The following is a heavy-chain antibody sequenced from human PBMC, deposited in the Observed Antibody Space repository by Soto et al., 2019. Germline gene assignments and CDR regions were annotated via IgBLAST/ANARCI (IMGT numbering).Heavy chain of an antibody. J-gene: IGHJ4*02. CDR2: INPNSGGT. CDR3: AGARITGTTFSPFDY. V-gene: IGHV1-2*04. CDR1: GYTFTGYY. Sequence: ASVKVSCKASGYTFTGYYMHWVRQAPGQGLEWMGWINPNSGGTNYAQKFQGWVTMTRDTSISTAYMELSRLRSDDTAVYYCAGARITGTTFSPFDYWGQGTLVTVSS. D-gene: IGHD1-7*01.